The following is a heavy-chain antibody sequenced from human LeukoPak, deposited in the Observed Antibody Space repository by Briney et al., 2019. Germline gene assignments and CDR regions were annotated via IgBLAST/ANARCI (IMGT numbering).Heavy chain of an antibody. V-gene: IGHV3-48*01. J-gene: IGHJ4*02. Sequence: PGGSLRLSCAASRFTFSIFAMNWVRQAPGKGLEWLSYISSSSSTIYYADSVKGRFTISRDNAENSLYLQLNSLRPEDTGLYYCARDRGGWPDYWGQGTLVTVSS. CDR2: ISSSSSTI. D-gene: IGHD6-19*01. CDR3: ARDRGGWPDY. CDR1: RFTFSIFA.